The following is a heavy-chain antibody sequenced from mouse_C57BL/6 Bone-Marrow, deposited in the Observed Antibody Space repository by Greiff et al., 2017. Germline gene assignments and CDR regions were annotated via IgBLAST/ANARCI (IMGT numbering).Heavy chain of an antibody. Sequence: QVQLQQPGAELVKPGASVKLSCKASGYTFTSYWMRWVKQRPGQGLEWIGMIHPNSGSTNYNEKFKSKATLTVDKSSSTAFMQLSSLTSEDSAVYYCAREDFSYGSSYDWFAYWGQGTLVTVSA. D-gene: IGHD1-1*01. CDR1: GYTFTSYW. J-gene: IGHJ3*01. V-gene: IGHV1-64*01. CDR3: AREDFSYGSSYDWFAY. CDR2: IHPNSGST.